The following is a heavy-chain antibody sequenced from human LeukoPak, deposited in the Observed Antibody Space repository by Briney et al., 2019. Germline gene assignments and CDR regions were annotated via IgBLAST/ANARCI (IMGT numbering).Heavy chain of an antibody. CDR3: ARVMWVAYCGGDCYSDAFDI. CDR1: GFTFSSYA. D-gene: IGHD2-21*02. CDR2: ISSSSSYI. V-gene: IGHV3-21*01. J-gene: IGHJ3*02. Sequence: PGGSLRLSCAASGFTFSSYAMSWVRQAPGKGLEWVSSISSSSSYIYYADSVKGRFTISRDNAKNSLYLQMNSLRAEDTAVYYCARVMWVAYCGGDCYSDAFDIWGQGTMVTVSS.